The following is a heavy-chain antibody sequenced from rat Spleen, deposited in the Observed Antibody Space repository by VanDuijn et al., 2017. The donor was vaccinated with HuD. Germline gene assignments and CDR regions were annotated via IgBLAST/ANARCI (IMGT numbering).Heavy chain of an antibody. Sequence: EVQLVESGGGLVQPGRSLKLSCAASGFSFSSFPMAWVRQAPKKGLEWVATISSGGGATYYSDSVKGRFTISRDNAKSSLYLQMDSLRSEDTATYYCTRDYGYNYGVMDAWGQGASVTVSS. CDR3: TRDYGYNYGVMDA. CDR1: GFSFSSFP. V-gene: IGHV5-46*01. CDR2: ISSGGGAT. J-gene: IGHJ4*01. D-gene: IGHD1-9*01.